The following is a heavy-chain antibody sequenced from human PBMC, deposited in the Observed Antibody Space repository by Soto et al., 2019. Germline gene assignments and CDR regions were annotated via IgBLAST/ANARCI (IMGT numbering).Heavy chain of an antibody. Sequence: PGGSLRLSCAASGFTFSSYSMNWVRQAPGKGLEWVSYISSSSSTIYYADSVKGRFTISRDNAKNSVYLQRNILRDEDTAVYYCARNSRSGWHLDYWGQGTLVTVSS. V-gene: IGHV3-48*02. CDR1: GFTFSSYS. J-gene: IGHJ4*02. CDR3: ARNSRSGWHLDY. CDR2: ISSSSSTI. D-gene: IGHD6-19*01.